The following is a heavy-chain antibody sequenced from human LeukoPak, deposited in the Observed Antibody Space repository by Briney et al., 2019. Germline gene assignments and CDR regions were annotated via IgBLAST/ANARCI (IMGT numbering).Heavy chain of an antibody. CDR1: GGSFSGYY. CDR3: ARFRKLLPRAAGDY. CDR2: INHSGST. Sequence: KPSGTLSLTCAVYGGSFSGYYWSWIRQPPGKGLEWIGEINHSGSTNYNPSLKSRVTISVDTSKNQFSLKLSSVTAADTAVYYCARFRKLLPRAAGDYWGKGTLVTVSS. J-gene: IGHJ4*02. D-gene: IGHD3-22*01. V-gene: IGHV4-34*01.